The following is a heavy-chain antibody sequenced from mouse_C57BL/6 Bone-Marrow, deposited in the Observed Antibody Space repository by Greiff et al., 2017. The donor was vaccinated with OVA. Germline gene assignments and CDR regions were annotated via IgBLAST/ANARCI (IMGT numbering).Heavy chain of an antibody. CDR3: ARDGYGYYAMDY. CDR2: IYPGDGDT. CDR1: GYAFSSSW. Sequence: VQLQESGPELVKPGASVKISCKASGYAFSSSWMNWVKQRPGKGLEWIGRIYPGDGDTNYNGKFKGKATLTADKSSSTAYMQLSSLTSEDSAVYCCARDGYGYYAMDYWGQGTSVTVSS. D-gene: IGHD2-2*01. J-gene: IGHJ4*01. V-gene: IGHV1-82*01.